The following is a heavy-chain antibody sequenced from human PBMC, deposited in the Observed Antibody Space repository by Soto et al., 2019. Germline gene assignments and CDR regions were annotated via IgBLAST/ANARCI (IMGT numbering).Heavy chain of an antibody. Sequence: QVQLVQSGGGVVQPGRYLRLSCAASGFTFSSYAMHWVRQAPGKGLEWVAVISYDGSNKYYADSVKGRFTISRDNSKNQLYLQMNSLRAEDTAVYYCARSFTDRTYYYDSSGYYSDYWGQGTLVTVFS. D-gene: IGHD3-22*01. CDR2: ISYDGSNK. CDR1: GFTFSSYA. CDR3: ARSFTDRTYYYDSSGYYSDY. J-gene: IGHJ4*02. V-gene: IGHV3-30-3*01.